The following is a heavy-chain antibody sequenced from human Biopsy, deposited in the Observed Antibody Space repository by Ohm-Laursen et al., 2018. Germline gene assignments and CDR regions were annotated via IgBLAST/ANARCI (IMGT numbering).Heavy chain of an antibody. CDR1: GYTFTDYY. Sequence: SVKVSCKSSGYTFTDYYVHWVRQAPGHGLEWMGWIDTINGGARYAQKFQGRVTMTRDTPISTAYMELSRLTSDDTAVYYCARERDPWGQGTLVTVSS. CDR2: IDTINGGA. J-gene: IGHJ5*02. V-gene: IGHV1-2*02. CDR3: ARERDP.